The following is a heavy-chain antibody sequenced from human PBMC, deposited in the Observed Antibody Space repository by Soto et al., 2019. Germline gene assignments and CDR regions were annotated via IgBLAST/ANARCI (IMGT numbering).Heavy chain of an antibody. CDR3: ARDGDAFDI. CDR2: INAGNGNT. V-gene: IGHV1-3*05. Sequence: QVQLVQSGAEERKPGASVKVSCKASGYTFTSYAMHWVRQAPGQRLEWMGWINAGNGNTKYSQKFQGRAAITMDTSASTDYMELSSLRSEDTAVYYCARDGDAFDIWGQGTMVTVSS. CDR1: GYTFTSYA. J-gene: IGHJ3*02.